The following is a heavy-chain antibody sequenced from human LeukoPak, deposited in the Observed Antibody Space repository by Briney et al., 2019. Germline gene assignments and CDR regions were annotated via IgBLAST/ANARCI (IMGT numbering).Heavy chain of an antibody. D-gene: IGHD5-18*01. J-gene: IGHJ4*02. CDR3: ARSIQLWPHSTFDY. CDR2: IYYDGST. V-gene: IGHV4-39*07. Sequence: SETLSLTCTVSGGSISSSSYYWGWLRQPPGKGLEWIGNIYYDGSTYYNPSLKSRVTISVDTSKNQFSLKLSSVTAADTAVYFCARSIQLWPHSTFDYWGQGTLVTVSS. CDR1: GGSISSSSYY.